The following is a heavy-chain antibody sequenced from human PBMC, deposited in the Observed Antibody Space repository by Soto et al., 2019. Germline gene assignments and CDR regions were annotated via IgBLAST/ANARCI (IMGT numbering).Heavy chain of an antibody. CDR2: IVVGSGNT. CDR1: GFTFTSSA. D-gene: IGHD3-22*01. J-gene: IGHJ6*02. CDR3: AADGSSGYYYYGMDV. V-gene: IGHV1-58*01. Sequence: ASVKVSCKASGFTFTSSAVQWVRQARGQRLEWIGWIVVGSGNTNYAQKFQERVTITRDMSTSTAYMELSSLRSEDTAVYYCAADGSSGYYYYGMDVWGQGTTVTVSS.